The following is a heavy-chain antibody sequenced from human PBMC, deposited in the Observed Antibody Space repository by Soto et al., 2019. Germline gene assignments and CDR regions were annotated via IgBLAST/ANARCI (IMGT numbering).Heavy chain of an antibody. Sequence: QVQLVESGGGVVQPGRSLRLSCAASGFTFSSYGMHWVRQAPGKGLEWVAVISYDGSNKYYADSVKGRFTISRDNSKNTLYLQMNSLRAEDTAVYYCAKDGRSSGSYDFQHWGQGTLVTVSS. D-gene: IGHD1-26*01. CDR1: GFTFSSYG. CDR3: AKDGRSSGSYDFQH. V-gene: IGHV3-30*18. J-gene: IGHJ1*01. CDR2: ISYDGSNK.